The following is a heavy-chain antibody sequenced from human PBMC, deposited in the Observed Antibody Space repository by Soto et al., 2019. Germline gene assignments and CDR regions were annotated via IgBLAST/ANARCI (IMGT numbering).Heavy chain of an antibody. D-gene: IGHD1-7*01. V-gene: IGHV1-69*01. CDR2: IIPIFGTA. J-gene: IGHJ6*02. CDR1: GGTFSSYA. Sequence: QVQLVQSGAEVKKPGSSVKVSCKASGGTFSSYAISWVRQAPGQGLEWMGGIIPIFGTANYAQKFQGRVTITADESTSTAYMELSSLRSEDTAVYYCARGKPTGTTVYYYYGMDVWGQGTTVTVSS. CDR3: ARGKPTGTTVYYYYGMDV.